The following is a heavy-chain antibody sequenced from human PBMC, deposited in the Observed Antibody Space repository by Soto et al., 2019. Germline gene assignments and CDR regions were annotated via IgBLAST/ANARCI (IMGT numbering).Heavy chain of an antibody. Sequence: EAQLLESGGGLVQPGGSLRISCAASGFTFSTYAMSWFRQAPGKGLEWVSAISGSGGSTYYADSVKGRFTISRDNSMNTLYLQMNSLRIEDTAAYYCAHPRGYGVFDAYDIWGQGTMVTVSS. CDR1: GFTFSTYA. J-gene: IGHJ3*02. D-gene: IGHD4-17*01. CDR2: ISGSGGST. CDR3: AHPRGYGVFDAYDI. V-gene: IGHV3-23*01.